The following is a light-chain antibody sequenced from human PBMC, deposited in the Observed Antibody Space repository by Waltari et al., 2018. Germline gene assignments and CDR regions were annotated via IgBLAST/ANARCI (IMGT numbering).Light chain of an antibody. CDR1: SSNIGSNS. Sequence: QSVLTQPPSASGTPGQRVTISCSGSSSNIGSNSVHWYQQLPGTAPELLVYGNYQPPSGVPDRVPGSKSGPSASLAISGLQSQDEADYYCAAWDDSLNGVVFGGGTKLTV. CDR2: GNY. V-gene: IGLV1-44*01. CDR3: AAWDDSLNGVV. J-gene: IGLJ2*01.